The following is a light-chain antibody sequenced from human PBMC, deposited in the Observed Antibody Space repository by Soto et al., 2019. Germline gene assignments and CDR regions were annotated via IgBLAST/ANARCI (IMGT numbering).Light chain of an antibody. CDR2: DVS. V-gene: IGLV2-14*01. Sequence: QSALTQPGSVSGSPGQAITISGTGTSSDVGGYNYVSWYQQHPGKAPKLMIYDVSNRPSGVSNRFSGSKSGNTASLTISGLQAEDEADYYCSSYTSSSTLGVFGGGTKLTVL. CDR3: SSYTSSSTLGV. J-gene: IGLJ2*01. CDR1: SSDVGGYNY.